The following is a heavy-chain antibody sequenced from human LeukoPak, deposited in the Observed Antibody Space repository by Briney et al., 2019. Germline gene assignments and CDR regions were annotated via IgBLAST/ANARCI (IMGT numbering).Heavy chain of an antibody. D-gene: IGHD3-16*01. CDR1: GYTFMSHG. CDR3: ARATGTWGHDGFDI. Sequence: ASVKVSFKAYGYTFMSHGISWVRQAPGQGLEWMGWISGSSSNTNYAQRLQGRVTMTTDTSTTTAYMELRSLRSDDTAVYDCARATGTWGHDGFDIWGQGTMVTVSS. CDR2: ISGSSSNT. J-gene: IGHJ3*02. V-gene: IGHV1-18*01.